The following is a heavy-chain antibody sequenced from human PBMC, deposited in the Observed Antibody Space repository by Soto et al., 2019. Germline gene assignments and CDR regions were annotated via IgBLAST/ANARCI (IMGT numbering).Heavy chain of an antibody. CDR3: ARWGDIVLVPADNWFDP. Sequence: GGSLRLSCAASGFTFSSYGMHWVRQAPCKGLEWVAVIWYDGSNKYYADSVKGRFTISRDNSKNTLYLQMNSLRAEDTAVYYCARWGDIVLVPADNWFDPWGQGTLVTVSS. V-gene: IGHV3-33*01. J-gene: IGHJ5*02. CDR1: GFTFSSYG. D-gene: IGHD2-2*01. CDR2: IWYDGSNK.